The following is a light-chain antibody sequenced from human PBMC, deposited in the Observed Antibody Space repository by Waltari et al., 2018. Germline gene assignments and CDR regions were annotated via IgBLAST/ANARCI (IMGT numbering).Light chain of an antibody. CDR2: WAS. J-gene: IGKJ5*01. CDR1: PSVYSTSNRENC. V-gene: IGKV4-1*01. Sequence: DIVMTKSPDSLAVSLGERATINCKYSPSVYSTSNRENCLGWYQQKPGQPPKLLFYWASTREPGVPDRFSGSGSGTDFTLTISSLQAEDVALYYCQQYYTSPSTFGQGTRLEIK. CDR3: QQYYTSPST.